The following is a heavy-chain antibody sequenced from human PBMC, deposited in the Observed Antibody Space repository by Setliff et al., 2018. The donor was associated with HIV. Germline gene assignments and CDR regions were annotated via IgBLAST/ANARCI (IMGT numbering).Heavy chain of an antibody. J-gene: IGHJ4*02. CDR2: ISTDGSEK. CDR3: ASDFATGY. V-gene: IGHV3-30*04. CDR1: GFTFRNYA. Sequence: GGSLRLSCVVSGFTFRNYAMHWVRQAPGTGLQCMAVISTDGSEKYYADSVKGRFTISRDNSKSSVSLQMSGLRPEDTAMYYCASDFATGYWGQGMLVTV.